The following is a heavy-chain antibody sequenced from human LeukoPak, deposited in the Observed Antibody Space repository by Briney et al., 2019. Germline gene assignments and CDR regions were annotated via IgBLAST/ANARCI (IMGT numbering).Heavy chain of an antibody. Sequence: ASVKVSCKASGYTFTSHGISWVRQAPGQGLEWMGWISAYNGNSNYAQKLQGRVTMTTDTSTSTAYMELRSLRSDDTAVYYCARDLEPRRHLDYWGQGTLVTVSS. CDR1: GYTFTSHG. D-gene: IGHD1-14*01. CDR3: ARDLEPRRHLDY. CDR2: ISAYNGNS. V-gene: IGHV1-18*01. J-gene: IGHJ4*02.